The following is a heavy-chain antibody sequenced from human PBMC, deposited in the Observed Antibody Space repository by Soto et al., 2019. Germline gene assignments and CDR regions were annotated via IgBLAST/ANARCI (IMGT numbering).Heavy chain of an antibody. CDR1: GFTLSSAW. Sequence: EVQLVESGGGLVKPGGSLRLSCAVSGFTLSSAWMNWVRQAPGKGLEWVGRIKSKTDGGTTDYAAPVKARFTISLDDSKNTLYVQMESLKTEDTAVYYCTTSPQGALTYDSARSLGQGTLVTVSS. V-gene: IGHV3-15*07. D-gene: IGHD3-22*01. CDR2: IKSKTDGGTT. J-gene: IGHJ5*02. CDR3: TTSPQGALTYDSARS.